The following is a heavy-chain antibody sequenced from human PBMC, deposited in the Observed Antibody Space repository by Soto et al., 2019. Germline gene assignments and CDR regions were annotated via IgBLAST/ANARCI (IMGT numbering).Heavy chain of an antibody. CDR2: IHHTGYT. Sequence: QVQLQESGPGLVKPSDTPSLTCGVSGSSISNDNWWVWIRQPPGKGLEWIGYIHHTGYTYSNPALKSRLTMSVDTTKNQFSLRLSSVTAVDTAVYYCATKDNGKYFFDSWGQGALVTVSS. CDR1: GSSISNDNW. J-gene: IGHJ4*02. CDR3: ATKDNGKYFFDS. D-gene: IGHD1-26*01. V-gene: IGHV4-28*01.